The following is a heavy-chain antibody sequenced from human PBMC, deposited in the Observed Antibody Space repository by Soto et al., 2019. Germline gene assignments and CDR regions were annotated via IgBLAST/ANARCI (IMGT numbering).Heavy chain of an antibody. CDR3: ARGRYCTSTTCYTPRFDP. J-gene: IGHJ5*02. V-gene: IGHV4-34*01. CDR1: GGSFSGYY. CDR2: INHHSGST. D-gene: IGHD2-2*02. Sequence: SETLSLTCAVYGGSFSGYYWSWIRQPPGKGLEWIGEINHHSGSTNYNPSLKSRVTISVDMSKNQFSLNLNSVTAADTAVYYCARGRYCTSTTCYTPRFDPWGQGTLVTVSS.